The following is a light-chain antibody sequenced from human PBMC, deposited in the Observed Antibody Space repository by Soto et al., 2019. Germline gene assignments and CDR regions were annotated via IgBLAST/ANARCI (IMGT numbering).Light chain of an antibody. CDR2: EGS. J-gene: IGLJ2*01. Sequence: QSVLTQPASVSGSPGQSITISCTGSSSDVGCYNLVSWYQQHPGKAPKLIIYEGSKRPSGVSNRFSGSKSGNTASLTISGLQGEDEADYYCCSYAGSSALFFGGGTKLTVL. CDR1: SSDVGCYNL. CDR3: CSYAGSSALF. V-gene: IGLV2-23*01.